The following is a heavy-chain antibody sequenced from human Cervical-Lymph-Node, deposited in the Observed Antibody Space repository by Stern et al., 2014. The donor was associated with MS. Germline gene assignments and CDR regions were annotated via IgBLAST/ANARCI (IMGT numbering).Heavy chain of an antibody. J-gene: IGHJ4*02. CDR1: GFTFSCSS. Sequence: EVHLVESGGGLVKPGGSLRLSCAASGFTFSCSSMNWVRQAPGKGLEWVACISSGGSYISYAGSLKGRFTISRDNAKHSLYMAMNSLRAEDTAVYYCARGRGGNYRCYFDYWGQGTLVTVSS. CDR3: ARGRGGNYRCYFDY. D-gene: IGHD4-23*01. CDR2: ISSGGSYI. V-gene: IGHV3-21*01.